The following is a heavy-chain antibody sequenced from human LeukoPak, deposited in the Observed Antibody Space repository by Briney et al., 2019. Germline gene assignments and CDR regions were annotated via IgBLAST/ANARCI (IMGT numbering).Heavy chain of an antibody. Sequence: PGGSLRLSCAASGFTVSSNYMSWVRQAPGKGLEWVSFIYSGGSTYYSDSVKGRFTISRDTSKNTLYLQVNSLSGEEAAVYYCASPQQRTMVRGSAFDIWGQGTMVTVSS. J-gene: IGHJ3*02. D-gene: IGHD3-10*01. CDR3: ASPQQRTMVRGSAFDI. V-gene: IGHV3-53*01. CDR1: GFTVSSNY. CDR2: IYSGGST.